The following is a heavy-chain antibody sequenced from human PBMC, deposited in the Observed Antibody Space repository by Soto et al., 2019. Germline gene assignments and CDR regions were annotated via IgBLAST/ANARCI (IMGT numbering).Heavy chain of an antibody. Sequence: QVQLVESGGGVVQPGRSLRLSCAASGFTFSSYAMHWVRQAPGKGLEWVAVISYDGSNKYYADSVKGRFTISRDNAKNSLYLQMNSLRAEDTAVYYCARGGCSSTSCYLGLFDYWGQGTLVTVSS. CDR1: GFTFSSYA. D-gene: IGHD2-2*01. J-gene: IGHJ4*02. V-gene: IGHV3-30-3*01. CDR3: ARGGCSSTSCYLGLFDY. CDR2: ISYDGSNK.